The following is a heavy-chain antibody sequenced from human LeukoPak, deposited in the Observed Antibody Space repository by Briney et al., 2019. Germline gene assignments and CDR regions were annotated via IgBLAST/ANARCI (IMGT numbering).Heavy chain of an antibody. CDR2: IWSDGSNR. CDR3: ARDAKRGFDYSNSLKY. J-gene: IGHJ4*01. V-gene: IGHV3-33*01. CDR1: GSIYSHYG. D-gene: IGHD4-11*01. Sequence: GGSLRLSCAASGSIYSHYGMHWVRQAPGKGLEWVAVIWSDGSNRFYAGSVKGRFTISRDNSQNALFLQMNSLRAEDTAMYYCARDAKRGFDYSNSLKYWGHGTLVTVSS.